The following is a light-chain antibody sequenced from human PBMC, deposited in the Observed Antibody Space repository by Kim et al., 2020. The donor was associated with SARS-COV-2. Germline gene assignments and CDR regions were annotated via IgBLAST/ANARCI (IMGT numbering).Light chain of an antibody. CDR3: QQYATSPVT. CDR1: QTVLNDC. CDR2: GAS. V-gene: IGKV3-20*01. J-gene: IGKJ2*01. Sequence: LSPGEGATLSCWASQTVLNDCLAWFQQKPGQSPRLLIYGASIRATGISDRFSGGGFETDFTLTINRVEPEDAAVYYCQQYATSPVTFGQGTKLEI.